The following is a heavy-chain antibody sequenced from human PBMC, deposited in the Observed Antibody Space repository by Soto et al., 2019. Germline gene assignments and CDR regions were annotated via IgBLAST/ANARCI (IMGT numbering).Heavy chain of an antibody. D-gene: IGHD3-3*01. V-gene: IGHV2-5*01. CDR1: GFSLSSSGVG. CDR2: IYWNDDK. J-gene: IGHJ4*02. CDR3: AYVGFWSDYYAFDN. Sequence: SGPTLVNPTQTLTLTCTFSGFSLSSSGVGVGWVRQPPGKALEWLALIYWNDDKRYTPSLKSRLTITKDSSENQVVLTMTSMDPVDTGTYYCAYVGFWSDYYAFDNWGQGTLVTVSS.